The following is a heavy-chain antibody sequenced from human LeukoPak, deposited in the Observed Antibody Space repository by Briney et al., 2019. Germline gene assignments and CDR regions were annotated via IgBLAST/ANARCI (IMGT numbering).Heavy chain of an antibody. CDR3: ARLQYFDMDV. CDR2: VYYSGTT. J-gene: IGHJ6*03. Sequence: SETLSLTCTVSGGSFSSTNYYWGWIRQPPGKGLEWIGSVYYSGTTDYNPSLKSRVIISVDTSKNQFSLRLSSVTAADTAVYYCARLQYFDMDVWGKGTTVTVSS. CDR1: GGSFSSTNYY. D-gene: IGHD4-11*01. V-gene: IGHV4-39*07.